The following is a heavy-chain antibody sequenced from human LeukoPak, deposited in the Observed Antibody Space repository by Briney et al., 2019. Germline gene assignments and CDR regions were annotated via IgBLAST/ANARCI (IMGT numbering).Heavy chain of an antibody. D-gene: IGHD6-13*01. CDR2: IDYSGST. J-gene: IGHJ6*02. CDR1: GGSICSGGYY. Sequence: SETLSLTCTVSGGSICSGGYYWSWIRQPPGKGLERIGYIDYSGSTYYNPSLKSRVTISVDTSKNQFSLKLSSVTAADTAVYYCARGVAAAGYYSYYGMDVWGQGTTVTVSS. V-gene: IGHV4-31*03. CDR3: ARGVAAAGYYSYYGMDV.